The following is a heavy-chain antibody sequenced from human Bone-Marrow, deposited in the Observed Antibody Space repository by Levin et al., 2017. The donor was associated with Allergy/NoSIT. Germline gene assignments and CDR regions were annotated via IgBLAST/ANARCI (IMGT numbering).Heavy chain of an antibody. D-gene: IGHD5-12*01. V-gene: IGHV3-30*18. Sequence: GGSLRLSCAASGFTFSIYGMHWVRQAPGKGLEWVALISYDGSNKYYADSVKGRFTISRDNSENTLYLQMNTLRAEDTAVYYCAKDYTVTTIEGYFDYWGQGTLVTVSS. CDR2: ISYDGSNK. CDR1: GFTFSIYG. CDR3: AKDYTVTTIEGYFDY. J-gene: IGHJ4*02.